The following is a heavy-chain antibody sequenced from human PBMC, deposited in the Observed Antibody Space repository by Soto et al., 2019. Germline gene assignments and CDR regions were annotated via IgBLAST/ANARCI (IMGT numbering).Heavy chain of an antibody. CDR1: VFTFSSYS. J-gene: IGHJ4*01. Sequence: GGSLRLSCASSVFTFSSYSMNCVRHSPGKWLEWVSSISSSSSYIYYADSVKGRFTISRDNAKNSLYLQMNSLRAEDTAVYYCASSYYYDSSGYSYLEDWGQGTLVTVSS. V-gene: IGHV3-21*01. CDR3: ASSYYYDSSGYSYLED. CDR2: ISSSSSYI. D-gene: IGHD3-22*01.